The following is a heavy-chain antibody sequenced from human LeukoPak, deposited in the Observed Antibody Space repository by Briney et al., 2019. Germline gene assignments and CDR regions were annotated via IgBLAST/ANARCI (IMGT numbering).Heavy chain of an antibody. CDR2: HNPNNGDT. CDR3: AREGRNWFDP. J-gene: IGHJ5*02. V-gene: IGHV1-2*06. Sequence: ASVKVSCKASGYTFTANYMHWVRQAPGQGLEWMGRHNPNNGDTTYAQKFQGRVTMTRDTSISTAYMELSSLRSDDTAVYYCAREGRNWFDPWGQGTLVTVSS. CDR1: GYTFTANY.